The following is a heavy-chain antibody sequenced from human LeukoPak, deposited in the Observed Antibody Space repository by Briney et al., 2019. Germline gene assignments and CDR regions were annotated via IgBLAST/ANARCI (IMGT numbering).Heavy chain of an antibody. J-gene: IGHJ4*02. D-gene: IGHD3-22*01. CDR1: GFTFSSYA. CDR3: AKAYDRYYYDSSGYPRPVDY. CDR2: ISGSGGST. Sequence: PGGSLRLSCAASGFTFSSYAVSWVRQAPGKGLEWVSAISGSGGSTYYADSVKGRFTISRDNSKNTLYLQMNSLRAEDTAVYYCAKAYDRYYYDSSGYPRPVDYWGQGTLVTVSS. V-gene: IGHV3-23*01.